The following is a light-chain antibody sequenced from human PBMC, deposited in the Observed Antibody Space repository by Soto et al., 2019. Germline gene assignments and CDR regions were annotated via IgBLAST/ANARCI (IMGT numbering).Light chain of an antibody. Sequence: EIVLTQSPATLSLSPGERATLSCRATQSVRSSLAWYLQQPGKAPRLLIYDASKRATGIPARFSGSGSGTDFTLTISSLEPKDFVVYYCQQRSNWPGTFGQGTKVEIK. V-gene: IGKV3-11*01. CDR3: QQRSNWPGT. CDR1: QSVRSS. J-gene: IGKJ1*01. CDR2: DAS.